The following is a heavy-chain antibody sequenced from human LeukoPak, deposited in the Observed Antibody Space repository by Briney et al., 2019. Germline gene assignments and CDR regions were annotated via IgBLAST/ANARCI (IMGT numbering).Heavy chain of an antibody. CDR3: ARVRAAAGTIDY. CDR2: ISSSSSYI. Sequence: GGSLRLSCAASGFTFSYFWMHWFRQTPGKGLEWVSSISSSSSYIYYADSVKGRFTISRDNAKNSLYLQMNSLRAEDTAVYYCARVRAAAGTIDYWGQGTLVTVSS. D-gene: IGHD6-13*01. V-gene: IGHV3-21*01. CDR1: GFTFSYFW. J-gene: IGHJ4*02.